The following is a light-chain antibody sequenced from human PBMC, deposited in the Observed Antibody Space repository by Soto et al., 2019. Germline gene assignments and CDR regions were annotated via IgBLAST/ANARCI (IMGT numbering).Light chain of an antibody. J-gene: IGKJ2*01. CDR2: DTS. Sequence: ELVLTQSPATLSLSPGERATLSCRASQSVSSYLAWYQQKPGQAPRLLIYDTSNRATGIPARFSGSGSGTDFTHTISSLEPEDFAVYYCQQRSNWPPYTFGQGTKLEIK. CDR3: QQRSNWPPYT. V-gene: IGKV3-11*01. CDR1: QSVSSY.